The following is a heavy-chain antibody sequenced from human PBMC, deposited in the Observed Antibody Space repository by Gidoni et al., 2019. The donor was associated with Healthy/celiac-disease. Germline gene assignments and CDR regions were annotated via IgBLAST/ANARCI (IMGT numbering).Heavy chain of an antibody. CDR3: AKDIPIFGVVITLFDY. D-gene: IGHD3-3*01. CDR2: ISGSGGST. Sequence: EVQLLESGGGLVQPGGSLRLSCAASGFTFRRYAMSWVRRAPGTGLECVSAISGSGGSTYYADSVKGRFTISRDNSKNTLYLQMNSLRAEDTAVYYCAKDIPIFGVVITLFDYWGQGTLVTVSS. CDR1: GFTFRRYA. V-gene: IGHV3-23*01. J-gene: IGHJ4*02.